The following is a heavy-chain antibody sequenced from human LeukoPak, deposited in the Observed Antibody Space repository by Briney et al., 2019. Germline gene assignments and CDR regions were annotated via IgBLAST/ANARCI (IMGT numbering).Heavy chain of an antibody. V-gene: IGHV4-39*07. Sequence: SETLSLTCTVSGGSISSSSYYWGWIRQPPGKGLEWIGSIYYSGSTYYNPSLKSRVTISVDTSKNQFSLKLSSVTAADTAVYYCARVWRRAGATSDWGQGTLVTVSS. CDR2: IYYSGST. D-gene: IGHD1-26*01. J-gene: IGHJ4*02. CDR1: GGSISSSSYY. CDR3: ARVWRRAGATSD.